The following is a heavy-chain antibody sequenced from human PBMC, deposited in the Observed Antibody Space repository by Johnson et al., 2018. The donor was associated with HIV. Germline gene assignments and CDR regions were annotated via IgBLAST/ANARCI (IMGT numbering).Heavy chain of an antibody. CDR3: APWTAI. J-gene: IGHJ3*02. V-gene: IGHV3-33*08. CDR1: GFTFRSYA. Sequence: QVQLVESGGGVVQPGRSLRLSCAASGFTFRSYAMHWVRQAPGKGLEWVAVIWYDGSNNYYADSVKGRFTISRDNSKNTLYLQMNSLRAEDTAVYYCAPWTAIWGQGTMVTVSS. D-gene: IGHD3/OR15-3a*01. CDR2: IWYDGSNN.